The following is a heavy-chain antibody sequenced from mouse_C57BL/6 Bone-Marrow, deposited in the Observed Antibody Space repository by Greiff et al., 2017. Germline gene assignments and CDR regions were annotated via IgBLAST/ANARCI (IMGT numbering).Heavy chain of an antibody. CDR1: GYTFTSYW. J-gene: IGHJ2*01. V-gene: IGHV1-50*01. CDR3: ARDTTTGVANFNY. Sequence: QVQLQQSGAELVKPGASVKLSCKASGYTFTSYWMQWVKQRPGQGLEWIGEIDPSDSYTNYNQKFKGKATLTVDTSSSTAYMQLSSLTSEDSAVYYCARDTTTGVANFNYWGQGTTLTVSS. CDR2: IDPSDSYT. D-gene: IGHD1-1*01.